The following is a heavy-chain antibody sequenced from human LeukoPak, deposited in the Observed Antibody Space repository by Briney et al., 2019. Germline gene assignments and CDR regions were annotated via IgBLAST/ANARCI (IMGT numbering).Heavy chain of an antibody. D-gene: IGHD3-9*01. CDR1: GFTFRNYG. V-gene: IGHV3-33*06. CDR3: AKEYEIFVGAFDI. CDR2: LWKDGSNN. J-gene: IGHJ3*02. Sequence: GGSLRLSCVASGFTFRNYGMHWVRQAPGKGLEWVAVLWKDGSNNFYADSVKGRFRFSRDNSKDMLYLQMNSLRAEDTAVYYCAKEYEIFVGAFDIWGQGTMVTVPS.